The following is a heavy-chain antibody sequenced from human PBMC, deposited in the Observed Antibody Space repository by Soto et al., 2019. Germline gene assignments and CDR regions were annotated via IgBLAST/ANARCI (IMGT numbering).Heavy chain of an antibody. Sequence: GGSLRLSCAASGFTFSSYAMSWVRQAPGKGLEWVSAISGSGGSTYYADSVKGRFTISRDNSKNTLYLQMNSLRAEDTAVYYCAKSQLIKTITFGGVYYYMDVWGKGTTVTVSS. CDR2: ISGSGGST. V-gene: IGHV3-23*01. D-gene: IGHD3-16*01. CDR3: AKSQLIKTITFGGVYYYMDV. CDR1: GFTFSSYA. J-gene: IGHJ6*03.